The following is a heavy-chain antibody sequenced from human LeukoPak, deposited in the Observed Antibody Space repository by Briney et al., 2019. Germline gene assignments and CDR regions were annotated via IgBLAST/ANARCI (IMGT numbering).Heavy chain of an antibody. CDR3: ASYCSSTSCYHYYYYMDV. V-gene: IGHV4-38-2*01. D-gene: IGHD2-2*01. Sequence: SETLSLACALSGYSISSGYYWGWIRQPPGKGMEWIGSIYHSGSTYYNPSLKSRVTISADTSKNQFSLKLSSVTAADTAVYYCASYCSSTSCYHYYYYMDVWGKGTTVTVSS. CDR1: GYSISSGYY. J-gene: IGHJ6*03. CDR2: IYHSGST.